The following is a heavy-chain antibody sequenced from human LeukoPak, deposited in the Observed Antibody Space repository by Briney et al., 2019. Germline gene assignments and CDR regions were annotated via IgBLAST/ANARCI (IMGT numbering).Heavy chain of an antibody. Sequence: PSETLSLTCTVSGDSISSGIYFWSWIRRPAGKGLEWIGRIYSSGTTNYSPSLKSRVTISVDTSKNQFSLRLSSVTAADTAVYYCAKMDPTDWFDPWGQGTLVTVSS. J-gene: IGHJ5*02. CDR1: GDSISSGIYF. V-gene: IGHV4-61*02. CDR3: AKMDPTDWFDP. CDR2: IYSSGTT. D-gene: IGHD4-11*01.